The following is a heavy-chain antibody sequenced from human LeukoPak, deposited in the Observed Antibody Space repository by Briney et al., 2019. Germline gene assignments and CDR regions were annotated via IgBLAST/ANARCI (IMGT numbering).Heavy chain of an antibody. CDR2: IRNKASSYAT. CDR1: GFTFSGSA. CDR3: ATNYYDNSAYFHLDY. Sequence: GGSLRLSCAASGFTFSGSAMHWIRQASGKGLEWVGRIRNKASSYATAYAASVKDRFTISRDDSKNTAYLQMNSLKIEDTAVYYCATNYYDNSAYFHLDYWGQGTLVTVSS. D-gene: IGHD3-22*01. J-gene: IGHJ4*02. V-gene: IGHV3-73*01.